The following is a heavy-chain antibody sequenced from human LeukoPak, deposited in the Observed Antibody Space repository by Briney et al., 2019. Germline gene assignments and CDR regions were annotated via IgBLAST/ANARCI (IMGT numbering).Heavy chain of an antibody. D-gene: IGHD1-26*01. Sequence: PGGSLGLSCAASGFTFSSYAMSWVRQAPGKGLEWVSAISGSGGSTYYADSVKGRFTISRDNSKNTLYLQMNSLRAEDTAVYYCAKDRGSGSYFPPDYWGQGTLVTVSS. V-gene: IGHV3-23*01. CDR2: ISGSGGST. CDR3: AKDRGSGSYFPPDY. J-gene: IGHJ4*02. CDR1: GFTFSSYA.